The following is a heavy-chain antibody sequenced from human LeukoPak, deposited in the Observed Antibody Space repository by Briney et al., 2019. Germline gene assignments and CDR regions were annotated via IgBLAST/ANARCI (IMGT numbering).Heavy chain of an antibody. V-gene: IGHV4-59*01. J-gene: IGHJ4*02. CDR3: ARVDSGTYYMPFDY. CDR2: IYHSGTT. CDR1: GGSLIPYY. D-gene: IGHD1-26*01. Sequence: SETLSLTCTVSGGSLIPYYWSWIRQPPGKGLEWIGYIYHSGTTNYSLPLKGRATLSVDTSKNQISLRLTSVTAADTAVYYCARVDSGTYYMPFDYWGQGTLVIVSS.